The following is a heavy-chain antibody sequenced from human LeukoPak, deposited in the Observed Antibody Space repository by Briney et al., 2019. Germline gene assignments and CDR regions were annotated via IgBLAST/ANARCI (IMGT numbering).Heavy chain of an antibody. CDR3: AKARTLYGDYRVDY. CDR2: ISYDGSNK. Sequence: GGSLSLSCAASGFTFSSYGMHWVRQAPGKGLEWVAVISYDGSNKYYADSVKGRFTISRDTSKNTPYLQMNSLRAEDTAVYYWAKARTLYGDYRVDYWGQGTLVTVSS. D-gene: IGHD4-17*01. CDR1: GFTFSSYG. V-gene: IGHV3-30*18. J-gene: IGHJ4*02.